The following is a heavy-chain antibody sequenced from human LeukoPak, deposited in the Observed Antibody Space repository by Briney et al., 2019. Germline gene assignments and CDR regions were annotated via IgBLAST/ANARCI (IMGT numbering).Heavy chain of an antibody. CDR1: GDSINNYY. CDR2: IYSSGST. J-gene: IGHJ5*02. CDR3: ARGYGTTADLIHL. D-gene: IGHD1-7*01. Sequence: PSETLSLTCTVSGDSINNYYWNWIRQPAGKGLEWIGRIYSSGSTNYNPSLKSRVTMSVDTSKNQFSLKLTSVTAADTAVYYCARGYGTTADLIHLWGRGTLVTVSS. V-gene: IGHV4-4*07.